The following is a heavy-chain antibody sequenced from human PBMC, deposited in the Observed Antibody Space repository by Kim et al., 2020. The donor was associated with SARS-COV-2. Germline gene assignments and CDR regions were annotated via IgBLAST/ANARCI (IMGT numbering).Heavy chain of an antibody. J-gene: IGHJ6*02. V-gene: IGHV3-9*01. CDR3: AKGRGRGELLIYGRDF. CDR1: GFTFDDYA. Sequence: GGSLRLSCAASGFTFDDYAMHWVRQAPGKGLEWVSGISWTSGTIGYADSVKGRFTISRDNAKNSLYLQMNSLRAEDTALYYCAKGRGRGELLIYGRDFWGQGTTVTVSS. CDR2: ISWTSGTI. D-gene: IGHD1-26*01.